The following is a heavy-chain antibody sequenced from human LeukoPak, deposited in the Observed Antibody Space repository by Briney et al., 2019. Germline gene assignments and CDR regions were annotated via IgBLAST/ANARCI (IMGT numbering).Heavy chain of an antibody. CDR1: GFTFSSYA. V-gene: IGHV3-9*01. J-gene: IGHJ4*02. CDR3: TNPYTGL. Sequence: GGSLRLSCAASGFTFSSYAMHWVRQTPGKGLEWVSGISWNSVSIAYADSVKGRFTISRDNAKNSLYLQMSSLRPEDTAFYYCTNPYTGLWGQGTLVTVSS. CDR2: ISWNSVSI.